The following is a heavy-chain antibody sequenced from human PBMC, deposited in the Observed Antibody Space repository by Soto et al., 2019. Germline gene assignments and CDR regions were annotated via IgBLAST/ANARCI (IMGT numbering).Heavy chain of an antibody. D-gene: IGHD3-10*01. J-gene: IGHJ3*02. CDR2: IRSKANSYAT. CDR3: TSSGGSGSYPDSDAFDI. V-gene: IGHV3-73*01. Sequence: GGSLRLSCAASGFTFSGSAMHWVRQASGKGLEWVGRIRSKANSYATAYAASVKGRFTISRDDSKNTAYLQMNSLKTEDTAVYYCTSSGGSGSYPDSDAFDIWGQGTMVTVSS. CDR1: GFTFSGSA.